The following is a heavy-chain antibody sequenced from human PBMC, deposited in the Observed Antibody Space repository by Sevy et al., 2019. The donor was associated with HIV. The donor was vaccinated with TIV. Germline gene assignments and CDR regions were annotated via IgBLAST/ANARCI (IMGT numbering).Heavy chain of an antibody. CDR1: GGSISTSSYY. CDR3: ARVSWYSSGWVWFDT. J-gene: IGHJ5*02. V-gene: IGHV4-39*01. D-gene: IGHD6-25*01. CDR2: IYYSGST. Sequence: SETLSLTCTVSGGSISTSSYYWGWIRQPPGKRLEGIGTIYYSGSTYYNPSLKSRFTISVATSKNQFSLKLTAVTAADTAVYHCARVSWYSSGWVWFDTWGQRTLVTVSS.